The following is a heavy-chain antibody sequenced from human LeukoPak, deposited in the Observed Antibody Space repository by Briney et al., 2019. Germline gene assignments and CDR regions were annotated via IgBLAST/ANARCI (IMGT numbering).Heavy chain of an antibody. CDR1: GYSISSGYY. D-gene: IGHD3-3*01. V-gene: IGHV4-38-2*02. CDR3: ARVAPQTYYDFWSGYPYLNWFDP. CDR2: IYHSGST. Sequence: SETLSLTCTVSGYSISSGYYWGWIRQPPGKGLEWIGSIYHSGSTYYNPSLKSRVTISVDTSKNQFSLKLSSVTAADTAVYYCARVAPQTYYDFWSGYPYLNWFDPWGQGTLVTVSS. J-gene: IGHJ5*02.